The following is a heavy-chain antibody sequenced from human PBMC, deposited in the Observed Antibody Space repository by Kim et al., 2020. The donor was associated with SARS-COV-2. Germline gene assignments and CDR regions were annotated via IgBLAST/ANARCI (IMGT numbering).Heavy chain of an antibody. CDR1: GGTFSNYS. D-gene: IGHD6-13*01. CDR2: IIPILGIT. CDR3: ARDRGAAAVFYYGMDV. J-gene: IGHJ6*02. Sequence: SVKVSCKAPGGTFSNYSIICVRQAPGQGLEWMGRIIPILGITNYAQTFQGRVTISADKSTDTAYMELSSLRSDDTAMYYCARDRGAAAVFYYGMDVWGQGTTVTVSS. V-gene: IGHV1-69*04.